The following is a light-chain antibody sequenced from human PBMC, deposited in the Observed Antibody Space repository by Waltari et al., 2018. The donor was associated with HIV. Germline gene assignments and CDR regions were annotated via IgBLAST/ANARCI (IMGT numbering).Light chain of an antibody. J-gene: IGLJ2*01. CDR2: DVS. CDR1: SSDVGGYDY. CDR3: SSYTSSSALDVV. Sequence: SALTQPASVSGSPGQSITISCTRTSSDVGGYDYVSLYQQHPGKAPKLMIFDVSNPPSGVSNRFSGSKSGNTASLTISGLQAEDEADYYCSSYTSSSALDVVFGGGTKLTVL. V-gene: IGLV2-14*03.